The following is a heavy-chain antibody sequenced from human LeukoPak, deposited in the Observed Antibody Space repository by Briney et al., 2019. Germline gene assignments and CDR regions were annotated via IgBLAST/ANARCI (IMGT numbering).Heavy chain of an antibody. J-gene: IGHJ4*02. CDR2: IFYSGTT. Sequence: SETLSLTCTVSVGFIRICYWSWIRQPPGKGLEWVGYIFYSGTTDSNPSHKRRVTISVDTSKNQFSLKLSSVTAADTAVYYCARTYCSGGSCHFDYWGQGTLVTVSS. V-gene: IGHV4-59*08. D-gene: IGHD2-15*01. CDR1: VGFIRICY. CDR3: ARTYCSGGSCHFDY.